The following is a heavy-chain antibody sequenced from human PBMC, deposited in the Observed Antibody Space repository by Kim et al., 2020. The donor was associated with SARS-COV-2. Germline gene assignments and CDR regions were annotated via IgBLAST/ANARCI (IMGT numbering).Heavy chain of an antibody. CDR2: IYYSGST. CDR1: GGSISSSSYY. V-gene: IGHV4-39*01. D-gene: IGHD6-19*01. CDR3: ARHLVAGTGNWFDP. J-gene: IGHJ5*02. Sequence: SETLSLTCTVSGGSISSSSYYWGWIRQPPGKGLEWIGSIYYSGSTYYNPSLKSRVTISVDTSKNQFSLKLSSVTAADTAVYYCARHLVAGTGNWFDPWGQGTLVTVSS.